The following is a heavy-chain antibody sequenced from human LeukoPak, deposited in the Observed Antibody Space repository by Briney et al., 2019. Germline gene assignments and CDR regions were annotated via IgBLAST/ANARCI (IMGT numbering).Heavy chain of an antibody. CDR1: GFTFSSYG. CDR2: ISGSGGST. J-gene: IGHJ6*03. CDR3: AKDPEYHYYYYYYMDV. D-gene: IGHD2/OR15-2a*01. Sequence: GGSLRLSCAASGFTFSSYGMSWVRQAPGKGLEWVSAISGSGGSTYYADSVKGRFTISRDNSKNTLYLQMNSLRAEDTAVYYCAKDPEYHYYYYYYMDVWGKGTTVTISS. V-gene: IGHV3-23*01.